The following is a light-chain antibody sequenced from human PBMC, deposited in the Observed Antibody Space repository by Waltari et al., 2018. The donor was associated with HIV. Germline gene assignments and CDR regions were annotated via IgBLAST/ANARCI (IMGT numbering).Light chain of an antibody. J-gene: IGLJ1*01. CDR3: SSYAGSNNLGV. V-gene: IGLV2-8*01. CDR1: SSDVGCYNY. CDR2: DVS. Sequence: HSALTQPPSASGSPGQSFTIFCTGTSSDVGCYNYVSWYQKHPGKAPKLRIYDVSKRPSGVPERFSGSKSGNTASLTVSGLQAEDEADYYCSSYAGSNNLGVFGTGTKVTVL.